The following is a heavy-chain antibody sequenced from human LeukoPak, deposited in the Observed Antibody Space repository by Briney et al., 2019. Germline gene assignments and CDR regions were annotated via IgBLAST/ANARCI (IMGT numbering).Heavy chain of an antibody. V-gene: IGHV3-11*06. CDR1: GFTFSDYY. CDR2: ISSSSSYT. D-gene: IGHD3-9*01. J-gene: IGHJ3*02. Sequence: GGSLRLSCAASGFTFSDYYMSWIRQAPGKGLQWVSYISSSSSYTNYADSVKGRFTISRDNSKNTLYLQMDSLRAEDTAVYYCAKGRLRYFDWSAFDIWGQGTMVTVSS. CDR3: AKGRLRYFDWSAFDI.